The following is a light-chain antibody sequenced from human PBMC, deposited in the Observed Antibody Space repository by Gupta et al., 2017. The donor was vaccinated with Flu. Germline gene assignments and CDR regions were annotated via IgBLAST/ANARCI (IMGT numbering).Light chain of an antibody. CDR1: QSLAYSDGNIY. CDR2: KVS. J-gene: IGKJ2*01. Sequence: ISCRSSQSLAYSDGNIYLNWFHQRPGQSPRRLFYKVSNRDSGVPDRISGSGSGTYFTLEISRVEAEDVGVYYCMQATHWPFTFGQGTRLEIK. V-gene: IGKV2-30*01. CDR3: MQATHWPFT.